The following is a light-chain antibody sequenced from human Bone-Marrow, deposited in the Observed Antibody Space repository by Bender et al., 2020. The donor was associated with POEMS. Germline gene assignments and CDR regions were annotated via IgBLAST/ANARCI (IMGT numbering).Light chain of an antibody. J-gene: IGLJ3*02. V-gene: IGLV1-40*01. CDR1: SSNIGAGFD. CDR3: SSFSGSNNLGL. CDR2: GDS. Sequence: QSVLTQPPSVSGAPGQRVTISCTGSSSNIGAGFDVHWYQQLPGTAPKLLIYGDSNRPSGVPARFSGSKSGTTASLTVSGLQPEDEADYYCSSFSGSNNLGLFGGGTKLTVL.